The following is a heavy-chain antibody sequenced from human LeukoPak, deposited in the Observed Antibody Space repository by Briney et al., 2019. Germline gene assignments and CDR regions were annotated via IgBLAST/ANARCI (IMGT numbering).Heavy chain of an antibody. Sequence: SVTLSLTYAVSGGSISSGDYYWSWIRQPPGKGLEWIGYIYYSGSTYYNPSLKSRVTISVDTSKNQFSLKLSSVTAADTAVYYCARDRKYYYDSSGYRGGWFDPWGQGTLVTVSS. CDR2: IYYSGST. CDR3: ARDRKYYYDSSGYRGGWFDP. CDR1: GGSISSGDYY. V-gene: IGHV4-30-4*08. D-gene: IGHD3-22*01. J-gene: IGHJ5*02.